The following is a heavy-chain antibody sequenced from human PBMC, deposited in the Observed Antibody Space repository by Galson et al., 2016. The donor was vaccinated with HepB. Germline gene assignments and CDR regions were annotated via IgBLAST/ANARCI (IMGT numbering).Heavy chain of an antibody. CDR3: ARSSSSWPFDY. CDR2: INPSGGST. J-gene: IGHJ4*02. Sequence: SVKVSCKASGYTFTNYYMYWVRQAPRQGLEWMGIINPSGGSTSYAQKFQGRVTMTRDTSTGTVYMELSSLRSEDTAVYYCARSSSSWPFDYWGQGTLVTVSS. V-gene: IGHV1-46*01. D-gene: IGHD6-13*01. CDR1: GYTFTNYY.